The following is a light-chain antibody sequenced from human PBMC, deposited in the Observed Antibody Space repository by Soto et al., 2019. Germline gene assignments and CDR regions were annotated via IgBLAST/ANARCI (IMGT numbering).Light chain of an antibody. CDR2: DVS. V-gene: IGLV2-11*01. CDR3: CSYAGSYRYV. Sequence: QSVLTQPRSVSGSPGQSVTISCTGTSSDVGGYNYVSWYQQHPGKAPKLMIYDVSKRPSGVPDRFSGSKSGNTASLTISGLQAEDEADYYCCSYAGSYRYVFGTGTKATVL. J-gene: IGLJ1*01. CDR1: SSDVGGYNY.